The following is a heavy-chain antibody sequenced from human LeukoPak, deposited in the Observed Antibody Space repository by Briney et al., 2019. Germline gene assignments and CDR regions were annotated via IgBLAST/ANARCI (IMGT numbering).Heavy chain of an antibody. CDR2: IRYDGSNK. Sequence: RTGGSLRLSCAASGFTFSSYGMHWVRQAPGKGLEWVAFIRYDGSNKYYADSVKGRFTISRDNSKNTLYLQMNSLRAEDTAVYYCAKDRKDYGSGSSLDYWDQGTLVTVSS. CDR1: GFTFSSYG. D-gene: IGHD3-10*01. CDR3: AKDRKDYGSGSSLDY. J-gene: IGHJ4*02. V-gene: IGHV3-30*02.